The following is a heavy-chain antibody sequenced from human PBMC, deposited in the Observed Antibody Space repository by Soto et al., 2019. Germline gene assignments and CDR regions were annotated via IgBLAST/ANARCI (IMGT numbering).Heavy chain of an antibody. D-gene: IGHD3-22*01. CDR3: AREDYDSSGYLVDY. CDR2: IWYDGSNK. Sequence: ESGGGVVQPGRSLRLSCAASGFTFSSYGMHWVRQAPGKGLEWVAVIWYDGSNKYYADSVKGRFTISRDNSKNTLYLQMNSLRAEDTAVYYCAREDYDSSGYLVDYWGQGTLVTVSS. CDR1: GFTFSSYG. V-gene: IGHV3-33*01. J-gene: IGHJ4*02.